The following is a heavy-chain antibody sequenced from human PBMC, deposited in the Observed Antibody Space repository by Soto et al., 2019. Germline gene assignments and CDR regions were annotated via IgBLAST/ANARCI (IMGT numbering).Heavy chain of an antibody. V-gene: IGHV1-3*01. D-gene: IGHD3-10*02. J-gene: IGHJ5*02. CDR2: FNAGIGNS. CDR1: GYTFNSHA. CDR3: ARDQSGIGYYVDWFDP. Sequence: GASVKVSCKASGYTFNSHAIHWVRQAPGQRLEWMGWFNAGIGNSLYSENVKGRVTFTSDVVANTLYMELTSLTSEDTAVYYCARDQSGIGYYVDWFDPWGQGTLVTVSS.